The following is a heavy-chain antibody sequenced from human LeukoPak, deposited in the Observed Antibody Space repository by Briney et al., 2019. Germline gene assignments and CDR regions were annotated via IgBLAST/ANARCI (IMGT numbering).Heavy chain of an antibody. CDR2: FSGSGGST. CDR3: AKPRYGGNPRGSLDY. D-gene: IGHD4-23*01. CDR1: GFTFSSYA. V-gene: IGHV3-23*01. J-gene: IGHJ4*02. Sequence: GGSLRLSCAASGFTFSSYAMSWVRQAPGKGLEWVSAFSGSGGSTYYADSVKGRFTISRDNFKNTLYLQMNSLRAEDTAVYYCAKPRYGGNPRGSLDYWGQGTLVTVSS.